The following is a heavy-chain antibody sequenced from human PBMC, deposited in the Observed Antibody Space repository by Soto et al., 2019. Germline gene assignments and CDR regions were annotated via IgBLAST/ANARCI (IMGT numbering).Heavy chain of an antibody. J-gene: IGHJ5*02. CDR2: LLPFAGKG. CDR3: AKEGGLSAGCLGP. CDR1: GGTFRNLG. V-gene: IGHV1-69*11. Sequence: QVHLEQSGTEVKTPGSSVRVSCKTSGGTFRNLGISWVRQAPGEGLEWMGSLLPFAGKGDYSQKFQDRLIISADESTKTAFLELRNLNPGDTAIYYCAKEGGLSAGCLGPWGQGSLVVVSS. D-gene: IGHD1-26*01.